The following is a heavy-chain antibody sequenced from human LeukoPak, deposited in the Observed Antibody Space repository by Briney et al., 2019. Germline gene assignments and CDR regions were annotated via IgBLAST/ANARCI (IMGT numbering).Heavy chain of an antibody. CDR2: IYHSGST. V-gene: IGHV4-38-2*02. J-gene: IGHJ4*02. CDR1: GYSISSGYY. Sequence: SETLSLTCTVSGYSISSGYYWGWIRQPPGKGLEWIGSIYHSGSTYYNPSLKSRVTISVDTSKNQFSLKLSSVTAADTAVYYCASTARSSWHEFDYWGQGTPVTVSS. D-gene: IGHD6-13*01. CDR3: ASTARSSWHEFDY.